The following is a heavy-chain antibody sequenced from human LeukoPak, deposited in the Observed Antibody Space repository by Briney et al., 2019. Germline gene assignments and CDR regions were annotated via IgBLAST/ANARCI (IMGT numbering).Heavy chain of an antibody. V-gene: IGHV4-34*01. Sequence: SETLSLTCAVYGVSFSGYYWSWIRKPPGKGLEWIGEINHSGSTNYNPSLKSRVTISVDTSKNQFSLKLSSVTAADTAVYYCARGRGVTIFGVVIKYGMDVWGQGTTVTVSS. CDR2: INHSGST. J-gene: IGHJ6*02. D-gene: IGHD3-3*01. CDR3: ARGRGVTIFGVVIKYGMDV. CDR1: GVSFSGYY.